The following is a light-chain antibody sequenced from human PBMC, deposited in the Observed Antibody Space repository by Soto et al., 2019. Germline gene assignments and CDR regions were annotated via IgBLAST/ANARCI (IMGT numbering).Light chain of an antibody. CDR1: QSIFSPY. CDR3: QHFGNSQYT. J-gene: IGKJ2*01. Sequence: IVLTQSPATLSLSPGEGATLSCRASQSIFSPYLAWYQQIPGQAPQLLIYGTSTRATGVPDRFSGSGSGTDFTLTIRRLEPGDFAVYYCQHFGNSQYTFGQGTKLEIK. V-gene: IGKV3-20*01. CDR2: GTS.